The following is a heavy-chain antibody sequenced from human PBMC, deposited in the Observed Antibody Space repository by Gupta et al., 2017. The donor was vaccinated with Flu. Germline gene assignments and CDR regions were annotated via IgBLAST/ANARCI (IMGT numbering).Heavy chain of an antibody. J-gene: IGHJ4*02. CDR3: AKDSCSGGSCYYFDY. D-gene: IGHD2-15*01. V-gene: IGHV3-9*01. CDR2: ISWNSGSI. CDR1: GFTFDDYA. Sequence: EVQLVESGGGLVQPGRSLRLSCAASGFTFDDYAMHWVRQAPGKCLEWVSGISWNSGSIGYADSVKGRFTISRDNAKNSLYLQMNSLRAEDTALYYCAKDSCSGGSCYYFDYWGQGTLVTVSS.